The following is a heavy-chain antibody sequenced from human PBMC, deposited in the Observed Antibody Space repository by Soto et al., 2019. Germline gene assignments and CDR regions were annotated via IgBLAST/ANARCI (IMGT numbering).Heavy chain of an antibody. CDR2: TYYRSKWYY. J-gene: IGHJ4*01. D-gene: IGHD1-26*01. CDR3: VRGEQYSGMLFVY. V-gene: IGHV6-1*01. CDR1: GDSVSSNSAG. Sequence: PSQTLSLTCAITGDSVSSNSAGWSWVRQSPSRGLEWLGRTYYRSKWYYEYAVSVRGRITINPDTSKNQYSLQLNSVTPEDTAVYFCVRGEQYSGMLFVYWGQGTLVA.